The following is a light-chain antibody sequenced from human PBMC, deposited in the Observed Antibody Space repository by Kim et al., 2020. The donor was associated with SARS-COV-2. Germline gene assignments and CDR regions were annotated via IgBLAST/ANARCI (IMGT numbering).Light chain of an antibody. V-gene: IGKV1-5*01. CDR3: QQYDSYPYT. Sequence: DIQMTQSPSTLSASVGDRVTITCRASQSISDWLAWYQQRPGKAPKVLIYDAASLESGVPSRFSGSGSGTEFTLTISSLQPDDFATYYCQQYDSYPYTFGQGTKLEI. CDR1: QSISDW. J-gene: IGKJ2*01. CDR2: DAA.